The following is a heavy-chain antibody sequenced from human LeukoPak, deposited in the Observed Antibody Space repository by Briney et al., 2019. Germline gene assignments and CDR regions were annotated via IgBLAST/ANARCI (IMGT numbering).Heavy chain of an antibody. J-gene: IGHJ6*02. V-gene: IGHV3-33*01. D-gene: IGHD3-10*01. CDR2: IWYDGSNK. CDR1: GFTFSSYG. CDR3: ARGLFVFSRSAGMDV. Sequence: PGRSLRLSCAAPGFTFSSYGMHWVRQAPGKGLEWVAVIWYDGSNKYYADSVKGRFTISRDNSKNTLYLQMNSLRAEDTAVYYCARGLFVFSRSAGMDVWGQGTTVAVSS.